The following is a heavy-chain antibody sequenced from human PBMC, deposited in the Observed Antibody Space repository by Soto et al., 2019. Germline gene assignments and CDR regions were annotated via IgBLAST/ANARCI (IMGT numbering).Heavy chain of an antibody. Sequence: ASVKVSCKASGYTFTSYGISWVRQAPGQGLEWMGWISAYNGNTNYAQKLQGRVTMTTDTSTSTAYMELRSLRSDDTAVYYCARGHVLRFLEWLYDGMDVWGQGTTVTVYS. J-gene: IGHJ6*02. V-gene: IGHV1-18*04. D-gene: IGHD3-3*01. CDR3: ARGHVLRFLEWLYDGMDV. CDR2: ISAYNGNT. CDR1: GYTFTSYG.